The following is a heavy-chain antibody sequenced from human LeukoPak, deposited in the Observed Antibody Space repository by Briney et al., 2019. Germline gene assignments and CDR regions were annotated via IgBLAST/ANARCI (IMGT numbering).Heavy chain of an antibody. CDR2: IYYSGST. D-gene: IGHD1-1*01. V-gene: IGHV4-59*01. CDR3: ARDDSGTIDP. J-gene: IGHJ5*02. Sequence: SETLSLTCTVSGGSISSYYWSWIRQPPGKGLEWIGYIYYSGSTNYNPSLKSRVTISVDTSKNQFSLKLSSVTAADTAVYYCARDDSGTIDPWGQGTLVTVS. CDR1: GGSISSYY.